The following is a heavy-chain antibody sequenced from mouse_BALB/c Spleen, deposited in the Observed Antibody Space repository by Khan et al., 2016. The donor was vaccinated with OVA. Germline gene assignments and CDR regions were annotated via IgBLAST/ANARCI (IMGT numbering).Heavy chain of an antibody. CDR2: ISYSGNT. V-gene: IGHV3-2*02. Sequence: EVQLVESGPGLVKPSQSLSLTCTVTGYSITSDYVWNWIRQFPGNKLEWMGFISYSGNTKYNPSLKNRFSITRDTSKNQFFLQLNSVTTEDTATYYCGRGYGGDFDYWGQGTSLTVSS. J-gene: IGHJ2*02. D-gene: IGHD1-1*02. CDR1: GYSITSDYV. CDR3: GRGYGGDFDY.